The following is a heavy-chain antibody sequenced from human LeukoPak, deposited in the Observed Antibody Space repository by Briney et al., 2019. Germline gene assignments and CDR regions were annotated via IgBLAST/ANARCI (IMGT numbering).Heavy chain of an antibody. J-gene: IGHJ4*02. CDR1: GGSISSYY. D-gene: IGHD1-1*01. Sequence: SETLSLTCTVSGGSISSYYWSWIRQPPGKGLEWIGYIYYGGSTNYNPSLKSRVTISEDTPKHQISLKLSSVTAADTAVYYCARQTTETGYYFDYWGQGALVTVSS. CDR2: IYYGGST. V-gene: IGHV4-59*08. CDR3: ARQTTETGYYFDY.